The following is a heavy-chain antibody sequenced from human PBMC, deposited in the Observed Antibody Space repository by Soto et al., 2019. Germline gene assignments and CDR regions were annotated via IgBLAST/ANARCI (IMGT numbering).Heavy chain of an antibody. V-gene: IGHV4-59*01. CDR3: AGGYCSSTSCYSFRYYYYMDV. D-gene: IGHD2-2*01. CDR2: IYYSGST. J-gene: IGHJ6*03. CDR1: GGSISSYY. Sequence: QVQLQESGPGLVKPSETLSLTCTVSGGSISSYYWSWIRQPPGKGLEWIGYIYYSGSTNYNPSLKRRVTISVDTSKNQFSLKLSSVTAADTAVYYCAGGYCSSTSCYSFRYYYYMDVWGKGTTVTVSS.